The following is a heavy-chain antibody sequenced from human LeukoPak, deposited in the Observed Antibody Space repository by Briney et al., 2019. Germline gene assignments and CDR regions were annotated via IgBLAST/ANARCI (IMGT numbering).Heavy chain of an antibody. CDR1: GFTFSRYE. CDR2: ITSSGSTI. D-gene: IGHD3-22*01. V-gene: IGHV3-48*03. J-gene: IGHJ4*02. Sequence: TGGSPRLSCAASGFTFSRYEMNWVPEAPGKGLEGVSYITSSGSTIYYADPVKGRYTISRDNAKNSLYLQMNNLRAEDTAVYYCAIPTYYYDSSGQGYWGRGTLVTVSS. CDR3: AIPTYYYDSSGQGY.